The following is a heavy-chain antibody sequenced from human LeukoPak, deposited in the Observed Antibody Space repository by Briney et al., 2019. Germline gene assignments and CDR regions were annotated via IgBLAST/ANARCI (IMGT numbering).Heavy chain of an antibody. J-gene: IGHJ3*02. Sequence: ASVKVSGKASGYTFSAYYMHWVRQAPGQGLEWMGWINPKNGGTNYAQKFQGRVTMTRDTSITTSYMDLSRLTSDDTAAYYCARSPPPAGSGSFHIWGQGTMVTVSS. CDR3: ARSPPPAGSGSFHI. D-gene: IGHD6-19*01. CDR2: INPKNGGT. CDR1: GYTFSAYY. V-gene: IGHV1-2*02.